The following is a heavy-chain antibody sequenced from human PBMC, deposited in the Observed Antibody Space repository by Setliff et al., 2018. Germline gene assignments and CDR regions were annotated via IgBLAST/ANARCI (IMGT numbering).Heavy chain of an antibody. D-gene: IGHD2-8*01. Sequence: GASVKVSCKASGYTFSHSGITWVRQAPGQGLEWMGRISVYTGNTNYAQKLQGRVTMTTDATTNTAYMELRGLTSDDTAVYYCSRLVRYCSKTTCQTASGAEVWGQGTLVTVSS. CDR3: SRLVRYCSKTTCQTASGAEV. CDR2: ISVYTGNT. J-gene: IGHJ4*02. CDR1: GYTFSHSG. V-gene: IGHV1-18*01.